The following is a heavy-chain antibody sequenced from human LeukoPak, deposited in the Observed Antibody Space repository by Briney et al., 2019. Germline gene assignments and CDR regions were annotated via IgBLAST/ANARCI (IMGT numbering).Heavy chain of an antibody. J-gene: IGHJ4*02. V-gene: IGHV3-30*02. CDR2: IRYDGTNK. D-gene: IGHD5-12*01. Sequence: GGSLRLSCAASGFTFSSYGMHWVRQAPGKGLEWVAFIRYDGTNKYYADSVKGRFTISRDNSKNTLYLQMNSLRAEDTAVYYCAKAGYSGYDYFDYWGQGTLVTVSS. CDR3: AKAGYSGYDYFDY. CDR1: GFTFSSYG.